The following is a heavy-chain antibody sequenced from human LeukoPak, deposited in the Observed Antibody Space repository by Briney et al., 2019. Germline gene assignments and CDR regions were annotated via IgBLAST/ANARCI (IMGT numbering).Heavy chain of an antibody. CDR3: ARATGSYYDSSGYHDY. Sequence: SETLSLTCTVSGYSISSGYYWGWIRQPPGKGLEWIGSIYHSGSTYYNPSLKSRVTISVDTSKNQFSLKLSSVTAADTAVYYCARATGSYYDSSGYHDYWGQGTLVTVSS. D-gene: IGHD3-22*01. J-gene: IGHJ4*02. V-gene: IGHV4-38-2*02. CDR2: IYHSGST. CDR1: GYSISSGYY.